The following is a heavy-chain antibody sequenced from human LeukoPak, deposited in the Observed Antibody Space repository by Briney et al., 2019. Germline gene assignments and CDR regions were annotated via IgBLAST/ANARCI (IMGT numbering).Heavy chain of an antibody. Sequence: GGSLRLSCAASGFSFVNNAMGWVRQAPGKGLEWVAVIWYDGSNKYYADSVKGRFTISRDNSKNTLYLQMNSLRAEDTAVYYCAKDREYCSSTSCYSFDYWGQGTLVTVSS. J-gene: IGHJ4*02. CDR2: IWYDGSNK. D-gene: IGHD2-2*02. V-gene: IGHV3-33*06. CDR3: AKDREYCSSTSCYSFDY. CDR1: GFSFVNNA.